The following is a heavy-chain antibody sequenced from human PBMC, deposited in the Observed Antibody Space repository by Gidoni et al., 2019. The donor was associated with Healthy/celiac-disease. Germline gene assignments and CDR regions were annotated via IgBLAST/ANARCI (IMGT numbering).Heavy chain of an antibody. V-gene: IGHV4-39*07. CDR2: IYYRGSA. Sequence: QLQLQESGPGLVTPSETLSLTCTVSGGSIRRSSSYWGWIRQPPGKGLEWIGSIYYRGSAYYNPSLKSRVTISVDTSKNQFSLKLSSVTAADTAVYYCARVRAELDYWGQGTLVTVSS. D-gene: IGHD1-26*01. CDR1: GGSIRRSSSY. CDR3: ARVRAELDY. J-gene: IGHJ4*02.